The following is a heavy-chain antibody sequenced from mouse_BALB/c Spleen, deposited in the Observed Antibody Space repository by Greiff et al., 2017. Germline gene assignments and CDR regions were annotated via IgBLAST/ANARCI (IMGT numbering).Heavy chain of an antibody. J-gene: IGHJ4*01. D-gene: IGHD1-1*01. CDR1: GFTFSNYW. Sequence: DVQLQESGGGLVQPGGSMKLSCVASGFTFSNYWMNWVRQSPEKGLEWVAEIRLKSNNYATHYAESVKGRFTISRDDSKSSVYLQMNNLRAEDTGIYYCTRDGNTMDYWGQGTSVTVSS. CDR3: TRDGNTMDY. V-gene: IGHV6-6*02. CDR2: IRLKSNNYAT.